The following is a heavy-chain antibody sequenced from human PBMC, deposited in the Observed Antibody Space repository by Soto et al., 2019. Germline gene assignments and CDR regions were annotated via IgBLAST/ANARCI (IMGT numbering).Heavy chain of an antibody. CDR2: IYYSGST. CDR1: GGSISSGDYY. CDR3: ARQRGGSYYMDV. Sequence: SETLSLTCTVSGGSISSGDYYWSWIRQPPGKGLEWVGYIYYSGSTYYNPSLKSRVTISVDTSKNQCSLKLSSVTAADTAVYYCARQRGGSYYMDVWGTGTTVTVSS. V-gene: IGHV4-30-4*01. D-gene: IGHD3-10*01. J-gene: IGHJ6*03.